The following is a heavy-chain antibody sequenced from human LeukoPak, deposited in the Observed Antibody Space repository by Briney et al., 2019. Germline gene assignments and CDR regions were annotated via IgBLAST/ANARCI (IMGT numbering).Heavy chain of an antibody. D-gene: IGHD3-10*01. V-gene: IGHV3-21*01. CDR1: GFTFSSYS. CDR2: ISSSSSYI. J-gene: IGHJ6*03. CDR3: ARVFEGAYGSGILGRKATTISYYMDV. Sequence: PGGSLRLSCAASGFTFSSYSMNWVRQAPGKGLEWVSSISSSSSYIYYADSVKGRFTISRDNAKNSLYLQMNSLRAEDTAVYYCARVFEGAYGSGILGRKATTISYYMDVWGKGTTVTVSS.